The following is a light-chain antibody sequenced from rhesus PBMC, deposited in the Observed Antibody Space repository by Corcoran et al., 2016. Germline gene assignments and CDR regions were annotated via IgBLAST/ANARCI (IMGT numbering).Light chain of an antibody. Sequence: DIVLTQSPASLAVSPGQRATFTCRASESVSFFGINLIHWYQQKPGQPPKLLIYQASNKDTGVPARFSGRGSGTECPLIINPVEADDAADYYCLQSKSSPTFGQGTKVEIK. CDR3: LQSKSSPT. J-gene: IGKJ1*01. CDR1: ESVSFFGINL. CDR2: QAS. V-gene: IGKV7-13*01.